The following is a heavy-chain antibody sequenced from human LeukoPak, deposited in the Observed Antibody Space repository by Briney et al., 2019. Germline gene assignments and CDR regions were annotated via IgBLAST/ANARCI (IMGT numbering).Heavy chain of an antibody. CDR3: AKVNKGGYDSFDY. CDR1: GFTFSTYG. V-gene: IGHV3-30*02. J-gene: IGHJ4*02. Sequence: PGGSLRLSCAASGFTFSTYGMHWVGQAPGKGLEWVAFIRYDGSNKYYADSVKGRFTISRDNSKNTLYLQMNSLRPEDTAVYYRAKVNKGGYDSFDYWDQGTLVTVSS. CDR2: IRYDGSNK. D-gene: IGHD5-12*01.